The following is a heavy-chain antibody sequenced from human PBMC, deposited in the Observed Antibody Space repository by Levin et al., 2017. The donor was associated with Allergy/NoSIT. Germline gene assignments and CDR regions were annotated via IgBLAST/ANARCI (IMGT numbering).Heavy chain of an antibody. CDR3: ARGVLRYFDWGEYYYYYMDG. D-gene: IGHD3-9*01. CDR2: INHSGST. V-gene: IGHV4-34*01. CDR1: GGSFSGYY. J-gene: IGHJ6*03. Sequence: TSETLSLTCAVYGGSFSGYYWSWIRQPPGKGLEWIGEINHSGSTNYNPSLKSRVTISVDTSKNQFSLKLSSVTAADTAVYYCARGVLRYFDWGEYYYYYMDGWGKGTTVTVSS.